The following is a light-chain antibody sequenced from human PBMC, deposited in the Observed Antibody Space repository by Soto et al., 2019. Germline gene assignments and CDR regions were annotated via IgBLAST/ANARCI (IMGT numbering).Light chain of an antibody. Sequence: DIQMTQSPSSLSASVGDRVTITCQASQDISNYLNWYQQKPGKAPKLLIYDASNLETGVPSRFSGSGSGTDFTFTISSLQPEDIATYYCQQYDNLPRAQGVAFGGGTKVEIK. J-gene: IGKJ4*01. CDR3: QQYDNLPRAQGVA. CDR1: QDISNY. CDR2: DAS. V-gene: IGKV1-33*01.